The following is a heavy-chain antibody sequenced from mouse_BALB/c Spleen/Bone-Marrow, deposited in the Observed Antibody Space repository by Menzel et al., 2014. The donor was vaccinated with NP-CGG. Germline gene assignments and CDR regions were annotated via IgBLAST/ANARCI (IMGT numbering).Heavy chain of an antibody. CDR1: GYTFTDYV. CDR2: TYPGSGST. Sequence: VKLMESGPELVKPGASVKMSCKASGYTFTDYVINWVWQRTGQGLEWIGETYPGSGSTHHNEKFMGKATLTADKSSNTVYMHLSRLTSEDAAVYFCATSKPFYAMDYWGQGTSVTVSS. CDR3: ATSKPFYAMDY. J-gene: IGHJ4*01. V-gene: IGHV1-77*01.